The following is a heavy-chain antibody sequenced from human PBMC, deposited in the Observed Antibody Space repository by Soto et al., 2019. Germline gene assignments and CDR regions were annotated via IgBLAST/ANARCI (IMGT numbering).Heavy chain of an antibody. D-gene: IGHD1-7*01. J-gene: IGHJ5*02. CDR3: ARSRLSRTNWFDP. CDR2: IYYSGST. Sequence: QLQLQESGPGLVKPSETLSLTCTVSGGSISSSSYYWGWIRQPPGKGLEWIGSIYYSGSTYYNPSLKRRVTISVDTSKNQFSLKLSSVPAADTAVYYCARSRLSRTNWFDPWGQGTLVTVSS. CDR1: GGSISSSSYY. V-gene: IGHV4-39*01.